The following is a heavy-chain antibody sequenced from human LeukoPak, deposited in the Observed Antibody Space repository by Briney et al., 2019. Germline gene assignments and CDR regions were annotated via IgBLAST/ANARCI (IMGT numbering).Heavy chain of an antibody. J-gene: IGHJ4*02. Sequence: GSSVKVSCKASGGTFSSYAISWVRQAPGQGLEWMGRIIPIFGTANYAQKFQGRVTITTDESTSTAYMELSSLRSEDTAVYYCVRGRGDSSDIVFDYWGQGTLVTVSS. V-gene: IGHV1-69*05. CDR3: VRGRGDSSDIVFDY. D-gene: IGHD3-22*01. CDR1: GGTFSSYA. CDR2: IIPIFGTA.